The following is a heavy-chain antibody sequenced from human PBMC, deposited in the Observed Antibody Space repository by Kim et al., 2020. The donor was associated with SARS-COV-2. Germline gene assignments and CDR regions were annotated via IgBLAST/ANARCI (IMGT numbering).Heavy chain of an antibody. CDR2: INHSGST. Sequence: SETLSLTCAVYGGSFSGYYWSWIRQPPGKGLEWIGEINHSGSTNYNPSLKSRVTISVDTSKNQFSLKLSSVTAADTAVYYCARGGDYYDSSGYPTDAFDIWGHGTMVTVSS. CDR1: GGSFSGYY. J-gene: IGHJ3*02. V-gene: IGHV4-34*01. CDR3: ARGGDYYDSSGYPTDAFDI. D-gene: IGHD3-22*01.